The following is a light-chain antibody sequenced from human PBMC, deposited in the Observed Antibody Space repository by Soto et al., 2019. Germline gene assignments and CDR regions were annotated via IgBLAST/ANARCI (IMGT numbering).Light chain of an antibody. CDR2: DVS. CDR3: SSFTTSHVV. Sequence: QSALTQPASVSGSPGQSITISCTGTSSDVGGYDYVSWYQQHPGKAPKLMIYDVSNRPSGVSNRFSGSKSGNMASLTISGLQAEDEADYYCSSFTTSHVVFGGGTKLTVL. J-gene: IGLJ2*01. V-gene: IGLV2-14*01. CDR1: SSDVGGYDY.